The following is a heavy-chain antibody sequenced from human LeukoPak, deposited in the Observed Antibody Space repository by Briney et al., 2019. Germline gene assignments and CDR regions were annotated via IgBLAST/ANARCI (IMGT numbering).Heavy chain of an antibody. D-gene: IGHD6-6*01. Sequence: PGESLKISCKGSGYSFTTYWIGWVRQMPGKGLEWMGIIYPGDSDTRYSPSFQGQVTISADKSISTAYLQWSSLKASDTAMYYCATTREDSSWAAYYFDYWGQGTLVTVSS. CDR2: IYPGDSDT. J-gene: IGHJ4*02. CDR3: ATTREDSSWAAYYFDY. V-gene: IGHV5-51*01. CDR1: GYSFTTYW.